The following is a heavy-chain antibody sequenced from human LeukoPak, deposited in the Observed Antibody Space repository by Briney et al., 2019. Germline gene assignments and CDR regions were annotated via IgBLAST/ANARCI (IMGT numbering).Heavy chain of an antibody. CDR2: IKGDGSHT. CDR3: VRDWDHFDFDS. Sequence: GGSLRLFCAACGFIFCNYWMHWVRQAPGKGVVWVSRIKGDGSHTVYADSVKGRFTISRDNAKNTLFLQMRSLRVDDTAVYYCVRDWDHFDFDSWGQGTLVTVSS. CDR1: GFIFCNYW. D-gene: IGHD1-26*01. J-gene: IGHJ5*01. V-gene: IGHV3-74*01.